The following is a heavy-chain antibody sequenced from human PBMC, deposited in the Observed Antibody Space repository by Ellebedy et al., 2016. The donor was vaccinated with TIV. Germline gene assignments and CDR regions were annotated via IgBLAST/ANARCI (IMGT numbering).Heavy chain of an antibody. CDR2: IYSNVNT. V-gene: IGHV4-4*07. D-gene: IGHD3-10*01. CDR1: GGSITNYY. CDR3: ARDFENTRGVRGVVLQGMDV. Sequence: SETLSLXCTVSGGSITNYYWTWIRQPAGEGLEWIGRIYSNVNTDYNPSLKSRVTMSVDTSKNQVSLKLSSVTAADTAVYYCARDFENTRGVRGVVLQGMDVWGLGTTVTVSS. J-gene: IGHJ6*02.